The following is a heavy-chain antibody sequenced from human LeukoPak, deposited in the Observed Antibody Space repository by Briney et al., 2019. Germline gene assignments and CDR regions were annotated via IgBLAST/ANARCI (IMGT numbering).Heavy chain of an antibody. CDR1: GYTFTIYG. Sequence: ASVKVSFKASGYTFTIYGISWVRQAPGQGLEWMGWISAYNGNTNYAQKLQGRVTMATDTSTSTAYMELRSLRSDDTAVYYSARDQVRGFDYFDYWGQGTLVTVSS. CDR3: ARDQVRGFDYFDY. D-gene: IGHD3-10*01. V-gene: IGHV1-18*01. CDR2: ISAYNGNT. J-gene: IGHJ4*02.